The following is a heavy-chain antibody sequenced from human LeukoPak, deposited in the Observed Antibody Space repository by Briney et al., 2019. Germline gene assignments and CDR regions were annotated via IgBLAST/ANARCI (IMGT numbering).Heavy chain of an antibody. CDR1: GFTFSSYS. V-gene: IGHV3-48*04. J-gene: IGHJ3*02. CDR2: ISSSGSTI. Sequence: GGSLRLSCAASGFTFSSYSMNWVRQAPGKGLEWVSYISSSGSTIYYADSVKGRFTISRDNAKNSLYLQMNSLRAEDTAVYYCARGVVVPAAIDAFDIWGQGTMVTVSS. CDR3: ARGVVVPAAIDAFDI. D-gene: IGHD2-2*01.